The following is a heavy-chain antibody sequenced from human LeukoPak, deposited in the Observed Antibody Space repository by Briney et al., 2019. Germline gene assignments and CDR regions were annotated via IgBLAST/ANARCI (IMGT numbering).Heavy chain of an antibody. CDR3: AAGTAADF. Sequence: PGGSLRLSCVVSGIPFSDYYMNWIRQAPGTGLEWISYISSSSSYTDYADSVKGRFTISRDNAKRALYLQLNSLRLEDTAVYYCAAGTAADFWGQGTLVTVSS. CDR2: ISSSSSYT. J-gene: IGHJ4*02. CDR1: GIPFSDYY. V-gene: IGHV3-11*03. D-gene: IGHD6-25*01.